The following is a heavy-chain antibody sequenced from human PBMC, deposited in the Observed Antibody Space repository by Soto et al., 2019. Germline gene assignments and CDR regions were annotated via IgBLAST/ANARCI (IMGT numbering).Heavy chain of an antibody. CDR2: IDPSDSYT. D-gene: IGHD5-18*01. CDR3: ARAQKHNTAMDDYYYGMDV. J-gene: IGHJ6*02. CDR1: GYSFTSYW. V-gene: IGHV5-10-1*01. Sequence: GESLKISCKGSGYSFTSYWISWVRQMPGKGLEWMGRIDPSDSYTNYSPSFQGHVTISADKSISTAYLQWSSLKASDTAMYYCARAQKHNTAMDDYYYGMDVWGQGTTVTVSS.